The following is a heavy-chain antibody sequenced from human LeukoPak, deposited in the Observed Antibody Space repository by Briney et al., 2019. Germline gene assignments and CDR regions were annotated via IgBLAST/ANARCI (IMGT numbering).Heavy chain of an antibody. J-gene: IGHJ4*02. CDR2: ISWEGQTT. V-gene: IGHV3-43*01. CDR3: TRDTVFVPPTIFFAR. D-gene: IGHD3-3*01. Sequence: GGSLRLSCAASGFTFDDFAMHWVRQAPGKGLEWVSLISWEGQTTFYADSVRGRFTISRDNSKNSLYLQMNSLTTDDTASYYCTRDTVFVPPTIFFARGGQGPWASVSS. CDR1: GFTFDDFA.